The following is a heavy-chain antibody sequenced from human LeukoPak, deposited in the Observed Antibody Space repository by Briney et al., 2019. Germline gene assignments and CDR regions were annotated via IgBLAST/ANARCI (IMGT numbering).Heavy chain of an antibody. CDR1: GYNFIING. V-gene: IGHV1-18*01. CDR2: IGPSNGKT. D-gene: IGHD3-22*01. CDR3: ARDTVKYSSGYFLFDY. Sequence: ASVKVSCKASGYNFIINGISWVRQAPGQGLEWMGWIGPSNGKTNYAQKLQGRVTMTTDTSTSTAYMELRSLRSDDTAVYYCARDTVKYSSGYFLFDYWGQGALVTVSS. J-gene: IGHJ4*02.